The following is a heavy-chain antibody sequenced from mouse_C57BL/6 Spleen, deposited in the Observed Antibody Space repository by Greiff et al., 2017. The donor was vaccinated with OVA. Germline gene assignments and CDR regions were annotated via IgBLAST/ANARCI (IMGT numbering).Heavy chain of an antibody. CDR1: GYAFSSSW. CDR2: IYPGDGDT. V-gene: IGHV1-82*01. CDR3: ARNYALAMDY. Sequence: VQLQQSGPELVKPGASVKISCKASGYAFSSSWMNWVKQRPGKGLEWIGRIYPGDGDTNYNGKFKGKATLTADKSSSTAYMQLSSLTSEDSAVYFCARNYALAMDYWGQGTSVTVSS. D-gene: IGHD1-1*01. J-gene: IGHJ4*01.